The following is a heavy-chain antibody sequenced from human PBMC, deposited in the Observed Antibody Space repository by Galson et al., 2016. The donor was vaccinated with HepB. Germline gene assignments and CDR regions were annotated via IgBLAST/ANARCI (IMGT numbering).Heavy chain of an antibody. V-gene: IGHV3-23*01. CDR3: AKNRGSEYKKYYMDV. D-gene: IGHD5-12*01. CDR1: GFSFSIYA. Sequence: SLRLSCAASGFSFSIYAMSWVRHAPGKGLEWVSTIGGSGNSKYYADSVKGRFTISRDNSKNTGYLQMSSLRAEDTAVYYCAKNRGSEYKKYYMDVWGKGTPVTVSS. CDR2: IGGSGNSK. J-gene: IGHJ6*03.